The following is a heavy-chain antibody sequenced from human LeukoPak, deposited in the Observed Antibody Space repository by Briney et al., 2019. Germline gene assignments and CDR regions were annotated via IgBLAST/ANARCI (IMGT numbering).Heavy chain of an antibody. CDR3: AKAGYGSGSLIDY. V-gene: IGHV1-69*13. J-gene: IGHJ4*02. Sequence: SVTVSCKASGGTFSIYAISWVRQAPGQGLEWMGGIIPIFGTANYAQKFQGRVTITADESTSTAYMELSSLRSEDTAVYYCAKAGYGSGSLIDYWGQGTLVTVSS. CDR1: GGTFSIYA. D-gene: IGHD3-10*01. CDR2: IIPIFGTA.